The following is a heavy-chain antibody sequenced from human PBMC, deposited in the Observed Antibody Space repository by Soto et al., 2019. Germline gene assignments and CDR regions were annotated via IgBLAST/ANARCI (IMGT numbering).Heavy chain of an antibody. CDR1: GYTFTSYY. V-gene: IGHV1-46*01. Sequence: ASVKVSCKASGYTFTSYYMHWVRQAPGQGLEWMGIINPSGGSTSYAQKFQGRVAMTRDTSTSPVYMELDRLGSEDTAVYYCASEPIAARPTLAYYSYGMDVWGEGTTVTV. CDR2: INPSGGST. CDR3: ASEPIAARPTLAYYSYGMDV. J-gene: IGHJ6*01. D-gene: IGHD6-6*01.